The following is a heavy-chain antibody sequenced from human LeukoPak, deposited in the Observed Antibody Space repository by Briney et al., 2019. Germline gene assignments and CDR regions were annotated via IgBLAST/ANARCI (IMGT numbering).Heavy chain of an antibody. D-gene: IGHD2-2*01. V-gene: IGHV3-73*01. CDR3: AKHWSYCSTTSCFFNYYYYYMDV. J-gene: IGHJ6*03. CDR2: IRSKANSYAT. CDR1: GFTFSGSA. Sequence: PGGSLRLSCAASGFTFSGSAMHWVRQASGKGLEWVGRIRSKANSYATAYAASVKGRFTISRDDSKNTAYLQMNSLKTEDTAVYYCAKHWSYCSTTSCFFNYYYYYMDVWGKGTTVTVSS.